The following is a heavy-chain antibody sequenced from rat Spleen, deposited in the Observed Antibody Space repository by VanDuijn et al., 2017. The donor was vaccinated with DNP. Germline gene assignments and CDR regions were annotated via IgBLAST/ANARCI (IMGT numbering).Heavy chain of an antibody. J-gene: IGHJ4*01. V-gene: IGHV2S8*01. CDR2: ISSGGST. CDR1: GFSLTNYG. Sequence: QVQLKESGPGLVQPSQTLSLTCTVSGFSLTNYGVSWVRQPPGKGLEWIAAISSGGSTYYNSALKSRLSISRDTSKSQVFLKMNSLQTEDTAIYFCARGGGAMDAWGQGTSVIVSS. CDR3: ARGGGAMDA. D-gene: IGHD1-11*01.